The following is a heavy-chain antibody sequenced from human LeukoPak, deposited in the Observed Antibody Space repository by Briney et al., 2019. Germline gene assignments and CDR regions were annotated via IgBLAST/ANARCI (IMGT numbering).Heavy chain of an antibody. D-gene: IGHD3-22*01. V-gene: IGHV3-53*05. J-gene: IGHJ3*02. CDR2: IYSGGST. Sequence: GGSLRLSCAASGFTVSSNYMSWVRQAPGKGLEWVSVIYSGGSTYYADSVKGRFTISRDNPKNTLYLQMNSLRAEDTAVYYCAKQAVSYYYDSSGYYYSAFDIWGQGTMVTVSS. CDR1: GFTVSSNY. CDR3: AKQAVSYYYDSSGYYYSAFDI.